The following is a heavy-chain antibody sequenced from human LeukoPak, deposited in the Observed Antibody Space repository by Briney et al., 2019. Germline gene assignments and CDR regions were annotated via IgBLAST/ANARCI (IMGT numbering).Heavy chain of an antibody. CDR2: ISWGGGTT. V-gene: IGHV3-43D*03. D-gene: IGHD4-23*01. J-gene: IGHJ6*03. Sequence: GGSLRLSCAASGFTFDDYAMHWVRDAPGKGLEWVSLISWGGGTTYYADSVSGRFTISRDNSKNSLYLQMNSLRPEDTALYYCAKDGRGNHYYMDVWGKGTTVTVSS. CDR1: GFTFDDYA. CDR3: AKDGRGNHYYMDV.